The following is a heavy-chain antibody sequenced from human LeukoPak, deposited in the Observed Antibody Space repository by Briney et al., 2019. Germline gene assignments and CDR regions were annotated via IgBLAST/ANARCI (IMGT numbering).Heavy chain of an antibody. J-gene: IGHJ5*02. CDR1: GGSISSGSYY. CDR3: ARAWGTAGYDSSGYYSFHRFDP. Sequence: PSETLSLTCTVSGGSISSGSYYWSWIRQPAGKGLEWIGRIYTSGSTNYNPSLKSRVTISVDTSKNQFSLKLSSVTAADTAVYYCARAWGTAGYDSSGYYSFHRFDPWGQGTLVTVSS. V-gene: IGHV4-61*02. CDR2: IYTSGST. D-gene: IGHD3-22*01.